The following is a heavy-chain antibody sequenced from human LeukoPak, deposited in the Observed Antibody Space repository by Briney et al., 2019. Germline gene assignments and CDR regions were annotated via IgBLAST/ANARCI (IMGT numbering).Heavy chain of an antibody. CDR1: GGTFSSYA. V-gene: IGHV1-69*13. J-gene: IGHJ4*02. Sequence: VASVKVSCKASGGTFSSYAISWVRQAPGQGLEGMGGIIPIFGTANYEQKFQGRVTITAEVSTSTGYMELSSLRSEDPVFFYWQRMAYDILTGYSPGYFDYWGQGTLVTVSS. D-gene: IGHD3-9*01. CDR3: QRMAYDILTGYSPGYFDY. CDR2: IIPIFGTA.